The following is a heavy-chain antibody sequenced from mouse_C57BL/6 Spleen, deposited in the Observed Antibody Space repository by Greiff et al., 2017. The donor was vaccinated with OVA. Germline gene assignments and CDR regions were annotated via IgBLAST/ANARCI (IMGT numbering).Heavy chain of an antibody. V-gene: IGHV1-55*01. D-gene: IGHD2-1*01. CDR2: IYPGSGST. Sequence: QVQLQQPGAELVKPGASVKMSCKASGYTFTSYWITWVKQRPGQGLEWIGDIYPGSGSTNYNEKFKSKATLTVDTSSSTAYMQLSSLTSEDSAVYYYARGYGNYTWFAYWGQGTLVTVSA. CDR1: GYTFTSYW. J-gene: IGHJ3*01. CDR3: ARGYGNYTWFAY.